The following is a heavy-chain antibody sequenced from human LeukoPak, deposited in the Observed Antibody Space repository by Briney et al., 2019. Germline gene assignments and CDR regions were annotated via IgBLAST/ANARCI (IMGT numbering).Heavy chain of an antibody. CDR2: IRYDGSNK. CDR3: AKDSVGYCTTIYCSVVAD. Sequence: PGGSLRLSCAASGSTFSSYGMHWVRQAPGKGLEWVAFIRYDGSNKYYADSVKGRFTISRDNSKSTLYLQMNSLTAEDSAVYYCAKDSVGYCTTIYCSVVADWGQGTLVTVSS. D-gene: IGHD2-8*01. CDR1: GSTFSSYG. J-gene: IGHJ4*02. V-gene: IGHV3-30*02.